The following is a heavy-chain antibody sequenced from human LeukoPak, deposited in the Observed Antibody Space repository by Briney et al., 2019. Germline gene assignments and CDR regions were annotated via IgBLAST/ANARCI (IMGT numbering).Heavy chain of an antibody. CDR1: GFSFSNYA. J-gene: IGHJ4*02. D-gene: IGHD6-19*01. CDR3: ARGRLAVAGKADY. V-gene: IGHV3-30-3*01. CDR2: ISYDASNK. Sequence: GRPLRLSCAASGFSFSNYAMHWVRQAPGKGLEWVAVISYDASNKYYTNSVKGRFTISRDNSKNTLYLQMNSLRAEDTAVYYCARGRLAVAGKADYWGQGTLVTVSS.